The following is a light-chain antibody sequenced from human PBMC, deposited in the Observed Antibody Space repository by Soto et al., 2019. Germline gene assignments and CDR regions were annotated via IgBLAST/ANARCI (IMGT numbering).Light chain of an antibody. Sequence: QSVLTQPPSASGSPGQSVTISCTGTSSDVGGYNYVSWYQQHPGKAPKLMIYEVSKRPSGVPDRFSGSKSDNTASLTVSGLQAEDEADYYCRSYAGSNNVVFGGGTNLTVL. CDR2: EVS. CDR1: SSDVGGYNY. CDR3: RSYAGSNNVV. V-gene: IGLV2-8*01. J-gene: IGLJ2*01.